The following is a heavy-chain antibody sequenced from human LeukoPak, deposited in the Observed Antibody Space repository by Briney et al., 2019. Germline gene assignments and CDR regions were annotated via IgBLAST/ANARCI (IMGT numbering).Heavy chain of an antibody. J-gene: IGHJ4*02. Sequence: GASVKVSCKASGYTFTGYYMHWVRQAPGQGLEWMGWINPNSDSTYYAQKFQGRVTMTRETSISTACMELSSLRSDDTAVYYCTRVTSPYSSSSPTDYWGQGTLVTVSS. CDR1: GYTFTGYY. CDR2: INPNSDST. D-gene: IGHD6-6*01. V-gene: IGHV1-2*02. CDR3: TRVTSPYSSSSPTDY.